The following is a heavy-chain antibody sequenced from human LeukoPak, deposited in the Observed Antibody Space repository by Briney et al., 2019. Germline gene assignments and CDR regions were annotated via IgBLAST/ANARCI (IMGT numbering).Heavy chain of an antibody. CDR1: GGSISSYY. Sequence: SGTLSLTCTVSGGSISSYYWSWIRQPPGKGLEWIGYICYSGSTNYNPSLKSRVTISVDMSKNQFSLKLSSVTAADTAVYYCAREYGSGSPYYYYGMDVWGQGTTVTVSS. V-gene: IGHV4-59*01. CDR3: AREYGSGSPYYYYGMDV. D-gene: IGHD3-10*01. J-gene: IGHJ6*02. CDR2: ICYSGST.